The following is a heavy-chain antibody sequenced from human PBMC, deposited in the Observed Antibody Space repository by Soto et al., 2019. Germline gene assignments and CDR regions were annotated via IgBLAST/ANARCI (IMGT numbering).Heavy chain of an antibody. CDR2: IWYDGSNK. V-gene: IGHV3-33*01. Sequence: QVQLVESGGGVVQPGRSLRLSCAASGFTFSSYGMHWVRQAPGKGLEWVAVIWYDGSNKYYADSVKGRFTISRDNPKNTLYLQMNSLRAEDTAVYYCARVIAVVDAFDIWGQGTMVTVSS. J-gene: IGHJ3*02. CDR3: ARVIAVVDAFDI. D-gene: IGHD6-19*01. CDR1: GFTFSSYG.